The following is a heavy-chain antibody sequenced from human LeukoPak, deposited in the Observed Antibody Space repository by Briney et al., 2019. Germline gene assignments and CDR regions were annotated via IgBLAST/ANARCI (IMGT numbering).Heavy chain of an antibody. J-gene: IGHJ3*02. CDR3: ARAHYDFWSGPSGAFDI. V-gene: IGHV3-48*04. CDR2: ISSTSSTK. D-gene: IGHD3-3*01. CDR1: GFIFSSYS. Sequence: GGSLRLSCAGSGFIFSSYSLNWVRQAPGKGLEWVSYISSTSSTKYYADSVKGRFTISRDNAKNSLYLQMNSLRAEDTAVYYCARAHYDFWSGPSGAFDIWGQGTMVTVSS.